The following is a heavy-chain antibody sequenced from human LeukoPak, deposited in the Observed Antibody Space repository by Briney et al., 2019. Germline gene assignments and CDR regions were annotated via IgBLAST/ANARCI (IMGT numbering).Heavy chain of an antibody. V-gene: IGHV4-34*01. CDR1: GVSFSGYY. D-gene: IGHD6-19*01. Sequence: PSETLSLTCAAYGVSFSGYYWSWVRQPPGKGLEWIGEINHVGSTDYNPSLKSRVTISVDMSKHQFSLKLSSVTAADTAVYYCAGAQWLSILRPVYYFDFWGQGTLVTVSS. CDR3: AGAQWLSILRPVYYFDF. J-gene: IGHJ4*02. CDR2: INHVGST.